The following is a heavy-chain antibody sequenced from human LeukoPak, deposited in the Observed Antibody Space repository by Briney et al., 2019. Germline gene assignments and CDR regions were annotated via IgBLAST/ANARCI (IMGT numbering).Heavy chain of an antibody. CDR2: ISTSSTYI. Sequence: GGSLTLSCAASGFTFSSYNMNWVRQAPGKGLEWVSSISTSSTYIYYTDSVKGRFTMSRDNAKNSMYLQMNSLRAEDTAVYYCARGPDRVGWLPDNWFDPWGQGTLAPVSS. CDR3: ARGPDRVGWLPDNWFDP. CDR1: GFTFSSYN. V-gene: IGHV3-21*01. D-gene: IGHD6-19*01. J-gene: IGHJ5*02.